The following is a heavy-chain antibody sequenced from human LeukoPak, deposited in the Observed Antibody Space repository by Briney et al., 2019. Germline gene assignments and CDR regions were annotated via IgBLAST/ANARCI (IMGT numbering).Heavy chain of an antibody. V-gene: IGHV3-21*01. J-gene: IGHJ3*02. CDR2: ISSSSSYI. CDR3: ARDTYSSGWSPSAHGAFDI. Sequence: GGSLRLSCAASGFTFSSYSMNWVRQAPGKGLEWVSSISSSSSYIYYADSVKGRFTISRDNAKNSLYLQMNSLRAEDTAVYYCARDTYSSGWSPSAHGAFDIWGQGTMVTVSS. CDR1: GFTFSSYS. D-gene: IGHD6-19*01.